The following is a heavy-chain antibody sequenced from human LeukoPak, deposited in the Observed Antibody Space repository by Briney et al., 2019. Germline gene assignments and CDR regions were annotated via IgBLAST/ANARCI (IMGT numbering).Heavy chain of an antibody. CDR3: ARDETTGVLHFDY. D-gene: IGHD4-11*01. V-gene: IGHV3-33*01. Sequence: GSLRLSCAASGFTFSSFGMHWVRQAPGKGLEWVAVIWYDGSNKYYADSVKGRFTISRDNSENTLYLQMNSLRAEDTAVYYCARDETTGVLHFDYWGQGTLVTVSS. CDR2: IWYDGSNK. J-gene: IGHJ4*02. CDR1: GFTFSSFG.